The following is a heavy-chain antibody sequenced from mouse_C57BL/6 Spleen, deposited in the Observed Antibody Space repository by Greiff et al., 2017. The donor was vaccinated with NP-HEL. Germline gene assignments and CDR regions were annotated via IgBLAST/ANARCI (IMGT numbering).Heavy chain of an antibody. Sequence: VKLQQSGPGLVQPSQSLSITCTVSGFSLTSYGVHWVRQSPGKGLEWLGVIWRGGSTDYNAAFMSRLSITKDNSKSQVFFKMNSLQADDTAIYYCAKNFDYDPYYFDYWGQGTTLTVSS. CDR1: GFSLTSYG. CDR3: AKNFDYDPYYFDY. J-gene: IGHJ2*01. D-gene: IGHD2-4*01. V-gene: IGHV2-5*01. CDR2: IWRGGST.